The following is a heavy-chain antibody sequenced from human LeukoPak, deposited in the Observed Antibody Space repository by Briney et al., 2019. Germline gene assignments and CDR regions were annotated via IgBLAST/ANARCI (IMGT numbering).Heavy chain of an antibody. CDR2: IYYSGST. CDR1: GGSISSYY. V-gene: IGHV4-59*12. Sequence: PSETLSLTCTVSGGSISSYYWSWIRQPPGKGLEWIGYIYYSGSTNYNPSLKSRVTISVDTSKNQFSLKLSSVTAADTAVYYCARKYSSSSSRFVYWGQGTLVTVSS. J-gene: IGHJ4*02. CDR3: ARKYSSSSSRFVY. D-gene: IGHD6-13*01.